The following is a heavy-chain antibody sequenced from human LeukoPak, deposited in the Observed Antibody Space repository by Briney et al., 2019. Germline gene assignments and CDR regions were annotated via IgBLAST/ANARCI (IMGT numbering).Heavy chain of an antibody. CDR2: ITSSSRTI. J-gene: IGHJ4*02. CDR3: ARPTTVALDY. V-gene: IGHV3-48*02. D-gene: IGHD4-23*01. CDR1: GFTFSDYD. Sequence: GGSLRLSCAASGFTFSDYDMNWVCQPPGKGLEWVSYITSSSRTINYADSVKGRFTVSRDNAKNSLYLQMDSLRDEDTAVYYCARPTTVALDYWGQGTLVTVSS.